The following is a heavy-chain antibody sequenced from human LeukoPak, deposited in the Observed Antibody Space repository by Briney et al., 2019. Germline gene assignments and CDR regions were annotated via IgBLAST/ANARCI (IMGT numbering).Heavy chain of an antibody. CDR1: GGSISSSSYY. CDR3: GKGVVWGYDSGGYEAFDI. CDR2: IYYSGST. J-gene: IGHJ3*02. D-gene: IGHD3-22*01. Sequence: SETLSLTCTVSGGSISSSSYYWGWIRQPPGKGLEWIGSIYYSGSTYYNPFLKSRVTISVDTSKNQFSLKLNSVTAADPAVNYWGKGVVWGYDSGGYEAFDIWGKGKMVPSL. V-gene: IGHV4-39*07.